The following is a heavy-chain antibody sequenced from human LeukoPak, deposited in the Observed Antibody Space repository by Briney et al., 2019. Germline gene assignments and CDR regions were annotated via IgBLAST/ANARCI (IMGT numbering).Heavy chain of an antibody. J-gene: IGHJ6*03. CDR1: GGSFSGYY. CDR3: ARSTPRGYSYGFYYYYMDV. D-gene: IGHD5-18*01. Sequence: SETLSLTCAVYGGSFSGYYWSWIRQPPGKGLEWIGEINHSGSTNYNPSLKSRVTISVDTSTNQFSLKLSSVTAADTAVYYCARSTPRGYSYGFYYYYMDVWGKGTTVTISS. V-gene: IGHV4-34*01. CDR2: INHSGST.